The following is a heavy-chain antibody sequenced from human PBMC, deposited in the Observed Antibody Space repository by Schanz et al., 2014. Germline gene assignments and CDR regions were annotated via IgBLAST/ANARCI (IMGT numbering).Heavy chain of an antibody. J-gene: IGHJ3*02. CDR1: GFTFSSYA. CDR3: AKSDAFDI. CDR2: INGDGSRT. Sequence: EVQLLESGGGLVKPEGSLRLSCAASGFTFSSYAMSWVRQAPGKGLVWVSRINGDGSRTAYADSVKGRFTISRDNAKNTLYLQMNSLRAEDTAVYYCAKSDAFDIWGQGTLVTVSS. V-gene: IGHV3-74*02.